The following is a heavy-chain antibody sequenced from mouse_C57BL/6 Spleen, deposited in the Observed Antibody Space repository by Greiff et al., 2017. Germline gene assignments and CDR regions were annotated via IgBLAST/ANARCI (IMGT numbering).Heavy chain of an antibody. CDR2: IDPSDSYT. D-gene: IGHD2-3*01. CDR1: GYTFTSYW. J-gene: IGHJ2*02. V-gene: IGHV1-59*01. CDR3: AIYDSYYEYFDY. Sequence: VQLQQSGAELVRPGTSVKLSCKASGYTFTSYWMNWVKQRPGQGLEWIGVIDPSDSYTNYTQKIKGKATLTVDTSSSAAYMQLSSLTSEDSAVYYCAIYDSYYEYFDYWGQGTSLTVSS.